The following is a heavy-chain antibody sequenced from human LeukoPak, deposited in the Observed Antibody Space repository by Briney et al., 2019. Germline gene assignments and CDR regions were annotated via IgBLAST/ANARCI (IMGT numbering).Heavy chain of an antibody. D-gene: IGHD3-10*01. CDR1: GFTVSSNY. Sequence: GGSLRLSCAASGFTVSSNYMSWVRQAPGKGLEWVANIKQDGSEKYYVDSVKGRFTISRDNARNSLFLQMNSLRAEDTAVYYCARYGSHWDFDYWGQGTLVTVSS. CDR2: IKQDGSEK. J-gene: IGHJ4*02. CDR3: ARYGSHWDFDY. V-gene: IGHV3-7*01.